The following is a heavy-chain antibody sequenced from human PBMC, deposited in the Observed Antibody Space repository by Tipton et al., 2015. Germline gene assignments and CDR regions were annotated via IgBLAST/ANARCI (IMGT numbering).Heavy chain of an antibody. Sequence: TLSFTCAVSGGSISSSNWWSWVRQPPGKGLEWIGEIYHSGSTNYNPSLKSRVTISVDKSKNQFSLKLSSVTAADTAVYYCARDENYCSSTSCFNWFDPWGQGTLVTVSS. V-gene: IGHV4-4*02. CDR3: ARDENYCSSTSCFNWFDP. J-gene: IGHJ5*02. D-gene: IGHD2-2*01. CDR1: GGSISSSNW. CDR2: IYHSGST.